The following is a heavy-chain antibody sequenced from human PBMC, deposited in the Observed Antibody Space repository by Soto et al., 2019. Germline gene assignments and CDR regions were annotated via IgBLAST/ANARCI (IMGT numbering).Heavy chain of an antibody. CDR2: ISANTGNT. D-gene: IGHD1-26*01. J-gene: IGHJ4*02. CDR3: ARDGRYSGSYGGYYFDY. CDR1: GYTFTSYG. V-gene: IGHV1-18*01. Sequence: QVQLVQSGAEVKKPGASVKVSCKASGYTFTSYGISWVRQAPGQGLEWMGWISANTGNTNFAQKLQGRVTMTTDTSXSXXYMELRSLRSDETAVYYCARDGRYSGSYGGYYFDYWGQGTLVTVSS.